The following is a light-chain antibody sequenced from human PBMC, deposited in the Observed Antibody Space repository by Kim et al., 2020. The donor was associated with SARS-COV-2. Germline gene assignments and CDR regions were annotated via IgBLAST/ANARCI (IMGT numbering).Light chain of an antibody. Sequence: GQRVTISCSGRPSNIGSNFVYWYQQLPGTAPKLLIYRDSKRPSGVPDRFSGSKSGTSASLAISGLRSEDETEYYCAAWDDSLRAVIFGGGTQLTVL. CDR3: AAWDDSLRAVI. V-gene: IGLV1-47*01. CDR2: RDS. J-gene: IGLJ2*01. CDR1: PSNIGSNF.